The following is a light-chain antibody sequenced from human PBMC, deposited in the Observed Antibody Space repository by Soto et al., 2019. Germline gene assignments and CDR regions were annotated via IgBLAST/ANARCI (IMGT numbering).Light chain of an antibody. V-gene: IGLV2-14*01. J-gene: IGLJ2*01. CDR2: EVS. CDR1: SSDVGGYNY. CDR3: SSYTTTKPLV. Sequence: QSALTQPASVSGSPGQSITISCTGSSSDVGGYNYVSWYQQHPDKAPKLMIYEVSNRPSGVSNRFSGSKSGNTASLTISGLQAEDEADYYCSSYTTTKPLVFGGGTKL.